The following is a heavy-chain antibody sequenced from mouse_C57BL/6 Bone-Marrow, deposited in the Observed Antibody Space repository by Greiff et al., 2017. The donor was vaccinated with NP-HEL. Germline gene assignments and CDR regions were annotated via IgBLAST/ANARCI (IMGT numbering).Heavy chain of an antibody. D-gene: IGHD1-1*01. CDR2: TNPSSGYT. V-gene: IGHV1-7*01. Sequence: QVQLKESGAELAKPGASVKLSCKASGYTFTSYWMHWVKQRPGQGLEWIGYTNPSSGYTKYNQKFKDKATLTADKSSSTAYMQLSSLTYEDSAVYYCARGVAPYYAMDYWGQGTSVTVSS. CDR3: ARGVAPYYAMDY. CDR1: GYTFTSYW. J-gene: IGHJ4*01.